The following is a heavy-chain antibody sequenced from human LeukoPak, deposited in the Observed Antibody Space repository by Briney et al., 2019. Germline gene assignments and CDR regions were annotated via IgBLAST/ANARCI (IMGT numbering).Heavy chain of an antibody. CDR2: ISGSGGST. Sequence: GGSLRLSCAASGFTFSSYAMSWVRQAPGKGLEWVSAISGSGGSTYYADSVKGQFTISRDNSKNTLYLQMNSLRAEDTAVYYCAKSESDIVVVPADLDYWGQGTLVTVSS. D-gene: IGHD2-2*01. J-gene: IGHJ4*02. CDR1: GFTFSSYA. CDR3: AKSESDIVVVPADLDY. V-gene: IGHV3-23*01.